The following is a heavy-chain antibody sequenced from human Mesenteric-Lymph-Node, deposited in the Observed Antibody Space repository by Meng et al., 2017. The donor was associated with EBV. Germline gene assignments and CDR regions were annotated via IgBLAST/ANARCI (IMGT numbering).Heavy chain of an antibody. Sequence: GPECAEPWGTLPLTWSCPGASNSTTNWWSWARQSPGKGLEWIGEIYHRGNNNYNPSLMSRAAISADTSKNQFSLKLNSVTAADTAVYYCARAGGLTGFPHGAFDLWSPGTLVTVSS. V-gene: IGHV4-4*02. CDR2: IYHRGNN. CDR3: ARAGGLTGFPHGAFDL. CDR1: GASNSTTNW. J-gene: IGHJ4*02. D-gene: IGHD3-9*01.